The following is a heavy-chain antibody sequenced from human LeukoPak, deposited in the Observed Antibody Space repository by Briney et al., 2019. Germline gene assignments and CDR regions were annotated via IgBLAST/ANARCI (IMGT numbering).Heavy chain of an antibody. CDR3: ARAYTAMVYWFDP. D-gene: IGHD5-18*01. J-gene: IGHJ5*02. CDR1: GYTFTSYY. CDR2: INPSGGDT. Sequence: ASVKVSCKASGYTFTSYYMHWVRQAPGQGLEWMGIINPSGGDTSYAQKFQGRVTMTRDTSTSTVYMELSCLRSEDTAVYYCARAYTAMVYWFDPWGQGTLVTVSS. V-gene: IGHV1-46*01.